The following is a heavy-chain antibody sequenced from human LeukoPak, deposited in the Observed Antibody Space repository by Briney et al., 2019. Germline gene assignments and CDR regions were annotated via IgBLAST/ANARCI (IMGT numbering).Heavy chain of an antibody. CDR1: GHCISRQY. CDR2: IYRRGRI. CDR3: ARHQRSGWYLYYYYYYMDV. V-gene: IGHV4-59*08. Sequence: SVTLSLTCTVSGHCISRQYGSWIRQSTGKGLEWIRCIYRRGRINYSPSLKSRVTMSVDTSKNQFSLKLSSVTAADTAVYYCARHQRSGWYLYYYYYYMDVWGKGTTVTVSS. J-gene: IGHJ6*03. D-gene: IGHD6-19*01.